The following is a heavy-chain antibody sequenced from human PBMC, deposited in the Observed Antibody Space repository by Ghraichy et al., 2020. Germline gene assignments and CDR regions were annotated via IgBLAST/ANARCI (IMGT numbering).Heavy chain of an antibody. D-gene: IGHD2-15*01. V-gene: IGHV3-74*01. CDR3: ARDPKRYCSGGSCYSGLDY. Sequence: GGSLRLSCAASGFTFSSYWMHWVRQAPGKGLVWVSRINSDGSSTSYADSVKGRFTISRDNAKNTLYLQMNSLRAEDTAVYYCARDPKRYCSGGSCYSGLDYWGQGTLVTVSS. CDR1: GFTFSSYW. J-gene: IGHJ4*02. CDR2: INSDGSST.